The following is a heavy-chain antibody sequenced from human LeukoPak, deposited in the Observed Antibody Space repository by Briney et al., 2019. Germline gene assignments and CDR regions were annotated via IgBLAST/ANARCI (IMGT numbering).Heavy chain of an antibody. CDR3: AKDRSPLGYCSGGSCYIFDY. CDR1: GFTFSSYA. J-gene: IGHJ4*02. Sequence: GGSLRLSCAASGFTFSSYAMSWVRQAPGKGLEWVSAISGSGGSTYYADSVKGRFTISRDNSKNTLYLQMNSPRAEDTAVYYCAKDRSPLGYCSGGSCYIFDYWGQGTLVTVSS. CDR2: ISGSGGST. D-gene: IGHD2-15*01. V-gene: IGHV3-23*01.